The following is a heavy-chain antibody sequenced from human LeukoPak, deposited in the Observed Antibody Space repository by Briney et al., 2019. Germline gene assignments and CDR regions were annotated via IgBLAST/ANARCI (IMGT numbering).Heavy chain of an antibody. Sequence: PSETLSLTCTVSGGSISSYYWRWIRQPAGKGLEWIGRIYTSGSTNYDPSLKSRVTMSVDTSKNQFSLKLSSVTAADTAVYYCARDPLTDYGDYWAFDIWGQGTMVTVSS. J-gene: IGHJ3*02. CDR2: IYTSGST. V-gene: IGHV4-4*07. CDR1: GGSISSYY. CDR3: ARDPLTDYGDYWAFDI. D-gene: IGHD4-17*01.